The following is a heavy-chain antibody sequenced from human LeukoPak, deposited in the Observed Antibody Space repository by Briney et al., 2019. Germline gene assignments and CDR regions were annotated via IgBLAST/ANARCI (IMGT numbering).Heavy chain of an antibody. J-gene: IGHJ3*02. V-gene: IGHV3-9*01. Sequence: GGSLRLSCAASGFTFDDYAMHWVRQAPGKGLEWVSGISWNSGSIGYADSVKGRFTISRDNAKNSLYLQMNSLRAEDTALYYCAKDLPPFDQQLVQGAFDIWGQGTMVTVSS. CDR1: GFTFDDYA. CDR3: AKDLPPFDQQLVQGAFDI. D-gene: IGHD6-13*01. CDR2: ISWNSGSI.